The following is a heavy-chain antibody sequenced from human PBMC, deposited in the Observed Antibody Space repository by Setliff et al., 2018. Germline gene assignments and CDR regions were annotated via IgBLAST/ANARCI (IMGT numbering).Heavy chain of an antibody. D-gene: IGHD3-9*01. J-gene: IGHJ4*02. CDR1: GSTVTESS. V-gene: IGHV1-24*01. Sequence: ASVKVSCKVSGSTVTESSMHWVRQAPGKGLEWMGGFDPEDGERIYAQHLQGRLTMTEDTSTDTAYMELSSLRSEDTAVYYCATGFLRYDILTGYYQRPHYFEYWGQGTLVTVSS. CDR2: FDPEDGER. CDR3: ATGFLRYDILTGYYQRPHYFEY.